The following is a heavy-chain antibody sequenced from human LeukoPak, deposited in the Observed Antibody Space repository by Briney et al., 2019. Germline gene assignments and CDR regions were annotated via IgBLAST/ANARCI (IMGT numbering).Heavy chain of an antibody. V-gene: IGHV3-7*04. Sequence: GGSPRLSCAASGFTFSTYWISWVRQAPGKGLECVANIKQDGSETYYVDSVKGRFTISRDNAKNSLFLQMNSLRAEDTAVYYCARGTPQYTSSWYNYWGQGTLVTVSS. CDR2: IKQDGSET. D-gene: IGHD6-13*01. J-gene: IGHJ4*02. CDR1: GFTFSTYW. CDR3: ARGTPQYTSSWYNY.